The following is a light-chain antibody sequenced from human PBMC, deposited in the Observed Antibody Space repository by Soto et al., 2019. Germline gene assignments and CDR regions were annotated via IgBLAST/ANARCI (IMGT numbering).Light chain of an antibody. CDR2: SDN. Sequence: QSVLTQPPSASGTPRQRVAISCSGASSNIGSTRANWYRQLPGTAPKLLIYSDNQRPSGVPDRFSGSKSGTSASLAISGLQSEDEADYYCAAWDNSLNGYVFGTGTKVTVL. CDR3: AAWDNSLNGYV. V-gene: IGLV1-44*01. CDR1: SSNIGSTR. J-gene: IGLJ1*01.